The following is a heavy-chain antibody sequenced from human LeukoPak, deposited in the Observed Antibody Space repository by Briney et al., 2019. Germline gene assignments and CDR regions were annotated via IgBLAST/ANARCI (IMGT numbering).Heavy chain of an antibody. CDR2: IGSSSSTI. CDR1: GFTFSSYS. J-gene: IGHJ4*02. V-gene: IGHV3-48*04. Sequence: QPGGSLRLSCAASGFTFSSYSMNWVRQAPGKGLEWVSYIGSSSSTIYYADSVKGRFTISRDNAKNSLYLQMNSLRAEDTAVYYCARGVRYWGQGTLVTVSS. CDR3: ARGVRY.